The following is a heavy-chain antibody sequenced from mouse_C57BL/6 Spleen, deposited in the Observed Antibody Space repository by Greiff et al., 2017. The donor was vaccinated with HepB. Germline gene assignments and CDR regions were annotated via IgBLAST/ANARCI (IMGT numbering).Heavy chain of an antibody. CDR3: ARGPIYYDYDDWYFDV. J-gene: IGHJ1*03. CDR1: GYTFTTYP. CDR2: FHPYNDDT. Sequence: QVQLKQSGAELVKPGASVKMSCKASGYTFTTYPIEWMKQNHGKSLEWIGNFHPYNDDTKYNEKFKGKATLTVEKSSSTVYLELSRLTSDDSAVYYCARGPIYYDYDDWYFDVWGTGTTVTVSS. D-gene: IGHD2-4*01. V-gene: IGHV1-47*01.